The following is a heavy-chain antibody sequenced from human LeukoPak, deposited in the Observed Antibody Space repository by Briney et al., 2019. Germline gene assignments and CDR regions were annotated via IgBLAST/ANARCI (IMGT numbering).Heavy chain of an antibody. D-gene: IGHD3-10*01. J-gene: IGHJ4*02. Sequence: GGSLRLSCAASGFIVSSNYMSWVRQAPGKGLEWVSVLYSGGGIYYADSVKGRFTISRDNSKNTLYLQMNSLRAEDTAIYYCATLYGSSRGAFDYWGQGTLVTVSS. CDR3: ATLYGSSRGAFDY. CDR1: GFIVSSNY. CDR2: LYSGGGI. V-gene: IGHV3-53*01.